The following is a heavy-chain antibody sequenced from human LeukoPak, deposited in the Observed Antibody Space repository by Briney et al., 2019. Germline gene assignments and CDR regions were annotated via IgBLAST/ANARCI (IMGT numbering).Heavy chain of an antibody. D-gene: IGHD2-15*01. CDR1: GGSFSGYY. CDR2: INHSGST. J-gene: IGHJ4*02. V-gene: IGHV4-34*01. CDR3: ASRVCSGGSCYFSD. Sequence: PSETLSLTCAVYGGSFSGYYWSWIRQPPGKGLEWIGEINHSGSTNYNPSLKSRVTISVDTSKNQFSLKLSSVTAADTAVYYCASRVCSGGSCYFSDWGQGTLVTVSS.